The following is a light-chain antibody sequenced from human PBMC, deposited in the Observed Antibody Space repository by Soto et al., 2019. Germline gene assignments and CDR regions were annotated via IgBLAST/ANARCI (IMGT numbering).Light chain of an antibody. Sequence: EIVMTQSPATLSVSPGERATVSCRASQSVSSNLAWYQEKPGQAPRLLIYGASSRATGIPDRFSGSGSGTDFTLTISRLEPEDFAVYYCQQYGSSPTWTFGQGTKVDIK. CDR3: QQYGSSPTWT. CDR1: QSVSSN. V-gene: IGKV3-20*01. J-gene: IGKJ1*01. CDR2: GAS.